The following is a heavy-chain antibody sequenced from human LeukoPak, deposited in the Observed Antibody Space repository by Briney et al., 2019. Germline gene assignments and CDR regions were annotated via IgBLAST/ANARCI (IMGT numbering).Heavy chain of an antibody. J-gene: IGHJ3*01. D-gene: IGHD5-12*01. CDR3: AIIPIVATITPW. CDR1: GFTFSSYA. V-gene: IGHV3-23*01. CDR2: ISGSGGST. Sequence: GGSLRLSCAAPGFTFSSYAMSWVRQAPGKGLEWVSAISGSGGSTYYADSVKGRFTISRDNSKNTLYLQMNSLRAEDTAVYYCAIIPIVATITPWWGQGTMVTVSS.